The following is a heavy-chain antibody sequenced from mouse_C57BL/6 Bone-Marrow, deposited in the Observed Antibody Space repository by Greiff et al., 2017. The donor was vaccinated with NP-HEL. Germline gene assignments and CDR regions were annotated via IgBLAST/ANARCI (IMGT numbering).Heavy chain of an antibody. D-gene: IGHD2-2*01. V-gene: IGHV10-1*01. J-gene: IGHJ4*01. CDR3: VRDGYDVEAMDY. CDR1: GFSFTTYA. Sequence: EVKLVESGGGLVQPKGSLKLSCAASGFSFTTYAMNWVRQAPGKGLEWVARIRSKSNNYATYYADSVKDRFTISRDDSESMLYLQMNNLKTEDTAMYYCVRDGYDVEAMDYWGQGTSVTVSS. CDR2: IRSKSNNYAT.